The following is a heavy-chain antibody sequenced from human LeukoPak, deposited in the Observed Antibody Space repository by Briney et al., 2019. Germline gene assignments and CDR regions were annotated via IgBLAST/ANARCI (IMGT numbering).Heavy chain of an antibody. CDR2: IYYSGST. CDR3: ARVSCSTTSCYYYYYMDV. Sequence: PSQTLSLTCTVSGGSISSGDYYWGWIRQPPGKGLEWIGYIYYSGSTYYNPSLKSRITISVDTSKNQFSLKLSSVTAADTAVYYCARVSCSTTSCYYYYYMDVWGKGTTVTVSS. D-gene: IGHD2-2*01. V-gene: IGHV4-30-4*01. CDR1: GGSISSGDYY. J-gene: IGHJ6*03.